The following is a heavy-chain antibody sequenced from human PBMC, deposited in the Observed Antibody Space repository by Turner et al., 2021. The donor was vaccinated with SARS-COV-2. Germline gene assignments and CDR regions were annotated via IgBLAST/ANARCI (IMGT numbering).Heavy chain of an antibody. CDR2: INHSGIT. V-gene: IGHV4-34*01. D-gene: IGHD2-21*02. J-gene: IGHJ4*02. Sequence: QVHLQPWGKQLLQPSETLSLTCAVYRGSFTDSYWSWIRQSPERGLEWIGEINHSGITNINPSLKSRVTMSVDTPKNQFSLKLISVTAADTAIYYCARGSVTWGQGTLVTVSS. CDR3: ARGSVT. CDR1: RGSFTDSY.